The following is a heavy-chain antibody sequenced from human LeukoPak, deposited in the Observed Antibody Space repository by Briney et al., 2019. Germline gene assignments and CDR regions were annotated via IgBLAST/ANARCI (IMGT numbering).Heavy chain of an antibody. V-gene: IGHV4-4*02. CDR3: ARGGGYYFDY. CDR1: GGSITSENW. D-gene: IGHD2-15*01. Sequence: SETLSLTCGVSGGSITSENWWNWVRQPPGKGPEWIAEIYHRGLTNHSPSLKSRVIISVDKSRNQFSLHLTSVTAADTAVYFCARGGGYYFDYWGQGVLVTVSS. CDR2: IYHRGLT. J-gene: IGHJ4*02.